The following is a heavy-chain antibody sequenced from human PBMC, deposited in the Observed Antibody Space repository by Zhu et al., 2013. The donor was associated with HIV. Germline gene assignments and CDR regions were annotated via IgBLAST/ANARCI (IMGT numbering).Heavy chain of an antibody. V-gene: IGHV1-2*02. CDR2: INPNSGGNT. CDR1: GYTFTGYY. Sequence: QVXLVQSGAEVKKPGASVKVSCKASGYTFTGYYMHWVRQAPGQGLEWMGWINPNSGGNTGYAQKLQGRVTMTTDTSTSTAYMELRSLRSDDTAVYYCARDLAQRGAFDIWGQGTMVTVSS. J-gene: IGHJ3*02. CDR3: ARDLAQRGAFDI.